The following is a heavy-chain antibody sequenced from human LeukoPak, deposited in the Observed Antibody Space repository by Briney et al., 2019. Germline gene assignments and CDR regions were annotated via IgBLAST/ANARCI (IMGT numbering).Heavy chain of an antibody. CDR1: GYTFTGYY. CDR3: ARAGRGYSYGFLNY. Sequence: ASVKVSCKASGYTFTGYYMHWVRQAPGQGLEWMGWINPNSGGTNYAQKFQGWVTMTRDTSISTAYMELSRLRSDDTAVYCCARAGRGYSYGFLNYWGQGTLVTVSS. V-gene: IGHV1-2*04. J-gene: IGHJ4*02. CDR2: INPNSGGT. D-gene: IGHD5-18*01.